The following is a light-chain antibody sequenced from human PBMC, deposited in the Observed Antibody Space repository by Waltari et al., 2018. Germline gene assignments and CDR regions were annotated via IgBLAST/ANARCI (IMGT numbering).Light chain of an antibody. J-gene: IGLJ3*02. CDR1: SGSVSFTYY. CDR3: ALYMGSGIWV. V-gene: IGLV8-61*01. CDR2: KAN. Sequence: QTVVTQEPSLSVSPGGTVTLTCALSSGSVSFTYYATWYQQTPGQPPRTLMYKANSRSSGVPARFSGSILGNKAARTITGAQAEDESDYYCALYMGSGIWVFGGGTKLTVL.